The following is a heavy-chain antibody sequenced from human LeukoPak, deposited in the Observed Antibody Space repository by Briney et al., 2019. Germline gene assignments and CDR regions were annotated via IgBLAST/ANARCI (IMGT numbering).Heavy chain of an antibody. CDR2: ISAYNGNT. J-gene: IGHJ3*02. V-gene: IGHV1-18*01. CDR1: GYAFTSYG. Sequence: GASVKVSCKASGYAFTSYGISWVRQAPGQGLEWMGWISAYNGNTNYAQKLQGRVTMTTDTSTSTAYMELRSLRSDDTAVYYCARDKSLNEAVHAFDIWGQGTMVTVSS. CDR3: ARDKSLNEAVHAFDI. D-gene: IGHD1-1*01.